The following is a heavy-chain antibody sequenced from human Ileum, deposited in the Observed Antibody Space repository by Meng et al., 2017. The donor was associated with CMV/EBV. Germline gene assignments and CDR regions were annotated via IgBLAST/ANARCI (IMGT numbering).Heavy chain of an antibody. Sequence: GSRRLSCATSGFTFSSYWMHWVRQAPGKGLVWVSHINSDGSSTSYADSVKGRFTISRDNAKNTLYLQMNSLRAEDTAVYYCARGGYMNYWGQGTLVTVSS. D-gene: IGHD6-13*01. CDR2: INSDGSST. J-gene: IGHJ4*02. V-gene: IGHV3-74*01. CDR1: GFTFSSYW. CDR3: ARGGYMNY.